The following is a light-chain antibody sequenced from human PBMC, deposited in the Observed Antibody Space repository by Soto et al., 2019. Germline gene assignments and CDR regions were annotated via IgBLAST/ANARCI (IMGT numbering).Light chain of an antibody. J-gene: IGKJ4*01. CDR3: QQYGSSPRLT. Sequence: EIVLTQSPCTLSLSPGERATLSCRASQSVSSSYLAWYQQKPGQAPRLLIYGASSRATGIPDRFSGSGSGTDFTLPISRLEPEDVAVYYCQQYGSSPRLTFGGGTKVDIK. CDR2: GAS. V-gene: IGKV3-20*01. CDR1: QSVSSSY.